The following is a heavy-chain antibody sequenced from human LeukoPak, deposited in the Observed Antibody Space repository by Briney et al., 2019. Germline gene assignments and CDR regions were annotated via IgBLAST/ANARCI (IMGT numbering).Heavy chain of an antibody. CDR2: IYYSGST. J-gene: IGHJ4*02. CDR1: GGSISSHY. V-gene: IGHV4-59*11. Sequence: SETLSLTCTVSGGSISSHYWSWIRQPPGKGLEWIGYIYYSGSTNYNPSLKSRVTISVDTSKNQFSLKLSSVTAAATAVYYCARYYVVVPAATWLSYFDYWGQGTLVTVSS. CDR3: ARYYVVVPAATWLSYFDY. D-gene: IGHD2-2*01.